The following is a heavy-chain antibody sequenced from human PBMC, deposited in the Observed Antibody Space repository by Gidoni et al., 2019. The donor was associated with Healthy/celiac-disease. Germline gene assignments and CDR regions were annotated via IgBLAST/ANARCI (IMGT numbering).Heavy chain of an antibody. CDR2: ISSSSSYI. V-gene: IGHV3-21*01. CDR1: GFTFSRYS. J-gene: IGHJ3*02. D-gene: IGHD3-10*01. CDR3: ARKVGRGAFDI. Sequence: EVQLVESGGGLVKPGGSLRLSCAASGFTFSRYSMNWARQAPGKGLEWVSSISSSSSYIYYADSVKGRFTISRDNAKNSLYLQMNSLRAEDTAVYYCARKVGRGAFDIWGQGTMVTVSS.